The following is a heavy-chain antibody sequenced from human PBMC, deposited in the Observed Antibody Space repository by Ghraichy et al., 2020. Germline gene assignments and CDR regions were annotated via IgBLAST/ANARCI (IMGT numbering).Heavy chain of an antibody. CDR3: ASDRGNWGGDYAFDH. V-gene: IGHV4-31*03. CDR1: GASISSGGYY. D-gene: IGHD4-17*01. CDR2: IYYSGAS. Sequence: SQTLSLTCTVSGASISSGGYYWSWIRQHPGKGLEWIGYIYYSGASYRNPSLKSRITISVDMSKNQLFLKMSSVTAADTAVYYCASDRGNWGGDYAFDHWGQGTLVTVSP. J-gene: IGHJ4*02.